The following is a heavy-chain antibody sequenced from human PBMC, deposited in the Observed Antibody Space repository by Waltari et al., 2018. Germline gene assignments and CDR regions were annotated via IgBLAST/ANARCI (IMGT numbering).Heavy chain of an antibody. Sequence: QLQVVESGGGVVQPGRSLRLSCAAPGLTFSNHIIHWVRQAPGKGLEWVAAISYDGSIYYAESVKGRFTIAGDNSKTIVYLQLNSLRDEDTSIYYCAREGGSSGYAGYFDSWGPGTLVTVSS. D-gene: IGHD6-25*01. V-gene: IGHV3-30*01. CDR1: GLTFSNHI. J-gene: IGHJ4*02. CDR2: ISYDGSI. CDR3: AREGGSSGYAGYFDS.